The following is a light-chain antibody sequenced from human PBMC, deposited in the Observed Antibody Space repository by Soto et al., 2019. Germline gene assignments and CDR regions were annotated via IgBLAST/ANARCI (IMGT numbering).Light chain of an antibody. V-gene: IGKV2-40*01. CDR2: TLS. Sequence: DIVMTQTPLSLPVTPGEPASISCRSSQSLLDSDDGNTYFDWYLQKPGQSPQILTYTLSYRASGCPYRFVGSGSCSDFTLKISRVVAEYVVVYDCMQRIEFPFSLGPGTKVDI. CDR3: MQRIEFPFS. J-gene: IGKJ3*01. CDR1: QSLLDSDDGNTY.